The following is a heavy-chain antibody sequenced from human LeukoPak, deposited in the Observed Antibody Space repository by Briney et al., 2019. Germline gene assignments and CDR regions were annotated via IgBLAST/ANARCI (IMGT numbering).Heavy chain of an antibody. CDR1: GFTFSSYG. D-gene: IGHD6-19*01. CDR3: AKDPGYSSGWTYYYYGMDV. V-gene: IGHV3-30*18. Sequence: GGSLRLSCAASGFTFSSYGMHWVRQAPGKGLEWVAVISYDGSNKYYADSVKGRITISRDNSKNTLYLQMNSLRGEDTAVYYCAKDPGYSSGWTYYYYGMDVWGQGTAVTVSS. J-gene: IGHJ6*02. CDR2: ISYDGSNK.